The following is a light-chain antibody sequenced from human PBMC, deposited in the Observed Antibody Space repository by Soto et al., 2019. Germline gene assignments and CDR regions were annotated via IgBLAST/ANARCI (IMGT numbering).Light chain of an antibody. CDR1: SSNIGSNT. CDR3: AAWDDSLNGHWV. Sequence: QSVLTQPPSASGTPGQRVTISCSGSSSNIGSNTVNWYQQLPGTAPKLLIYSNNQRPSGGPDRFSGSKSGTSASLAISGLQSEDEDDYYCAAWDDSLNGHWVFGGGTKLTVL. CDR2: SNN. V-gene: IGLV1-44*01. J-gene: IGLJ3*02.